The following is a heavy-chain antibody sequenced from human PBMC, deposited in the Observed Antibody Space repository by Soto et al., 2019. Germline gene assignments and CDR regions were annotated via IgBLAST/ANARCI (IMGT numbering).Heavy chain of an antibody. CDR1: GFTFSSYA. Sequence: QVQLVESGGGVVQPGRSLRLSCAASGFTFSSYAMHWVRQAPGKGLEWVAVISYDGSNKYYADSVKGRFTISRDNSKSTLYLQMNSLRAEDTAVYYCARGGVVVAAPLRHWGQGTLVTVSS. V-gene: IGHV3-30-3*01. D-gene: IGHD2-15*01. CDR2: ISYDGSNK. J-gene: IGHJ1*01. CDR3: ARGGVVVAAPLRH.